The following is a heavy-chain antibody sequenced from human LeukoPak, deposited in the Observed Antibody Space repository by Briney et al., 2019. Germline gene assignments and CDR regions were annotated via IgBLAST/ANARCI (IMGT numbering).Heavy chain of an antibody. CDR2: INPNNGGT. J-gene: IGHJ6*03. CDR1: GYTFTGYY. Sequence: ASVKVSCKASGYTFTGYYMHWVRQAPGQGLEWMGWINPNNGGTSYAQKFQGRVTMTRDTSISTAYMELSRLRSDDTAVYYCARGVAGVYFYYYMDVWGKGTTVTVSS. CDR3: ARGVAGVYFYYYMDV. V-gene: IGHV1-2*02. D-gene: IGHD1-14*01.